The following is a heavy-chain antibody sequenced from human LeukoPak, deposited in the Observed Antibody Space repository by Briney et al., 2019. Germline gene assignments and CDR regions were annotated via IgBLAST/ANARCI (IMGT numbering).Heavy chain of an antibody. CDR1: GGTFSSYA. D-gene: IGHD5-12*01. V-gene: IGHV1-8*02. J-gene: IGHJ4*02. CDR2: MNPNSGNT. Sequence: ASVKVSCKASGGTFSSYAISWVRQATGQGLEWMGWMNPNSGNTGYAQKFQGRVTMTRNTSISTAYMELSSLRSEDTAVYYCARVSGIYSGYDLDYWGRGTLVTVSS. CDR3: ARVSGIYSGYDLDY.